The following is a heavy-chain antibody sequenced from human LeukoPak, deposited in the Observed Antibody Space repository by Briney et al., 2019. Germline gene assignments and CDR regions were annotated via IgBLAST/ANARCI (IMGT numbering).Heavy chain of an antibody. CDR1: GFTFSSYG. D-gene: IGHD4-11*01. CDR2: ISYDGSNK. CDR3: AKSGGSNLNWFDP. Sequence: GGSLRLSCAASGFTFSSYGMHWVRQAPGKVLEWVAVISYDGSNKYYADSVKGRFTISRDNSKNTLYLQMNSLRAEDTAVYYCAKSGGSNLNWFDPWGQGTLVTVSS. V-gene: IGHV3-30*18. J-gene: IGHJ5*02.